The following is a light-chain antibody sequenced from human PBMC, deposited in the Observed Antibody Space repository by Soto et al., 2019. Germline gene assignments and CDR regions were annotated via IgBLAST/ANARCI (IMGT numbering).Light chain of an antibody. CDR1: QTISNY. CDR2: AAS. J-gene: IGKJ3*01. Sequence: DIQMTQSPSSLSASVGDRVTINCPASQTISNYLNWYQEKPGKSPKLLIYAASNLQSGVPSRFSGSGSGTEFTLTISNLQPEDFATYYCQKTYSTPFTFGPGTKVDI. CDR3: QKTYSTPFT. V-gene: IGKV1-39*01.